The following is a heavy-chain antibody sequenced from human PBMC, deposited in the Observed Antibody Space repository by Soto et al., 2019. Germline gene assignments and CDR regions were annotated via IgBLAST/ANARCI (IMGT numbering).Heavy chain of an antibody. CDR1: GGPISSYY. D-gene: IGHD6-19*01. CDR2: IYTSGST. V-gene: IGHV4-4*07. CDR3: AREGSSGWRPHYFDY. Sequence: SETLSLTCTVSGGPISSYYWSWIRQPAGKGLEWIGRIYTSGSTNYNPSLKSRVTMSVDTSKNQFSLKLSSVTAADTAVYYCAREGSSGWRPHYFDYWGQGTLVTVS. J-gene: IGHJ4*02.